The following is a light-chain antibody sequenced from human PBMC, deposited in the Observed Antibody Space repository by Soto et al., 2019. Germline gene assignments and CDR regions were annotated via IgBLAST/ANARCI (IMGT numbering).Light chain of an antibody. J-gene: IGLJ2*01. V-gene: IGLV1-51*01. CDR3: GTWDSSLSAVV. Sequence: QSALTQPPSVSAAPGQKVTISCSGSSSNIGSNFGSWYQQLPGTAPKLLIYDNDKRPSGIPDRFSGSKSGTSATLGITGLQTGDEADYYCGTWDSSLSAVVFGGGIQLTVL. CDR1: SSNIGSNF. CDR2: DND.